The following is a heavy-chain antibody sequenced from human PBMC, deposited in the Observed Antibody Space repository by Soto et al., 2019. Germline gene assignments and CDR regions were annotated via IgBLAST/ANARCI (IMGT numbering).Heavy chain of an antibody. D-gene: IGHD2-15*01. V-gene: IGHV3-66*01. Sequence: VHLGESGGGVSQPGGSLRLSCAVSGFTVGRYYMSWFRQPPGKGPEGAALLDNGGNTNYAKPVKGRFTFSRDSSENTLDLQLNSLRAEDTAVYYCVRDDVYCGGGRCYGVPMDVWGKGTTVTVSS. CDR1: GFTVGRYY. CDR2: LDNGGNT. CDR3: VRDDVYCGGGRCYGVPMDV. J-gene: IGHJ6*03.